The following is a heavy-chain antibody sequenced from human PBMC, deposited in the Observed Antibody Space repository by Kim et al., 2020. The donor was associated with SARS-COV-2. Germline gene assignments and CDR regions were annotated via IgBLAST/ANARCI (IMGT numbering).Heavy chain of an antibody. J-gene: IGHJ4*02. Sequence: NYNPSLKSRVTISVDTSKNQFSLKLSSVTAADTAVYYCARDNWNYEGTTDWGQGTLVTVSS. CDR3: ARDNWNYEGTTD. V-gene: IGHV4-34*01. D-gene: IGHD1-7*01.